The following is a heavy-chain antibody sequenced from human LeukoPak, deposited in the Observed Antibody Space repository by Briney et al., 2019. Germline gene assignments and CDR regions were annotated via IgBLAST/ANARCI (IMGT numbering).Heavy chain of an antibody. J-gene: IGHJ6*02. V-gene: IGHV3-30*18. Sequence: GTSLRLSCAASGLSFSNFAMHWVRQAPGKGLEWVAVILSDGSNEYYGDSVKGRFIISRDNSKDTLNLQMNSLRGDDTAVYYCAKRGARRSDWYGMDVWGQGTSVTVSS. D-gene: IGHD6-6*01. CDR1: GLSFSNFA. CDR2: ILSDGSNE. CDR3: AKRGARRSDWYGMDV.